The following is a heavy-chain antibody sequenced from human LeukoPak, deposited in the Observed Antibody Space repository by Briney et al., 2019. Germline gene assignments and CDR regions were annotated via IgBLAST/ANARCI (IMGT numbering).Heavy chain of an antibody. CDR1: GGSISSYY. V-gene: IGHV4-59*12. CDR2: IYYSGST. CDR3: ARNVGPNWFDP. J-gene: IGHJ5*02. D-gene: IGHD1-26*01. Sequence: PSETLSLTCTVSGGSISSYYWSWIRQPPGKGLEWIGYIYYSGSTYYNPSLKSRVSISVDTSKNQFSLKLTSVTAADTAVYYCARNVGPNWFDPWGQGTLVTVSS.